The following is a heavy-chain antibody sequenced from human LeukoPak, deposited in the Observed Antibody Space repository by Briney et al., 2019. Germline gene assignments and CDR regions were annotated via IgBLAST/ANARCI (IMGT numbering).Heavy chain of an antibody. CDR3: ARDAYFYGSGSHDAFDM. Sequence: ASVKVSCKASGYTFTGYYMHWVRQAPGQGLEWMGWISDYNGNTNYAQKFQGRVSMTTDTSTSTAYMELRSLRSDDTAVYYCARDAYFYGSGSHDAFDMWGQGTMVTVSS. CDR2: ISDYNGNT. J-gene: IGHJ3*02. D-gene: IGHD3-10*01. CDR1: GYTFTGYY. V-gene: IGHV1-18*04.